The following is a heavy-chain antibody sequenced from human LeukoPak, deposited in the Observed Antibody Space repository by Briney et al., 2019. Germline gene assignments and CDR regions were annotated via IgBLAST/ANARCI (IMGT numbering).Heavy chain of an antibody. J-gene: IGHJ4*02. D-gene: IGHD2-2*03. V-gene: IGHV4-39*01. CDR3: ARHGYCSSTSCPGFHY. CDR2: IYYTGSS. Sequence: PSETLSLTCSVSGGAISSSDDYWGFVRQTPGKGLEWMGSIYYTGSSHYNPSLRSRATISVDTSKNQFSLKLSSVTAADTAVYYCARHGYCSSTSCPGFHYWGQGTLVTVSS. CDR1: GGAISSSDDY.